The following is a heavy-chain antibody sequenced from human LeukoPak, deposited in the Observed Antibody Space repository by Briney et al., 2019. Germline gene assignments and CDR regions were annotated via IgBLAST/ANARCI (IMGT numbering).Heavy chain of an antibody. V-gene: IGHV3-23*01. CDR1: GFTFSSYD. D-gene: IGHD3-3*01. J-gene: IGHJ4*02. CDR2: ISGGGETT. Sequence: GGSLRLSCAASGFTFSSYDMSWVRQAPGRGLEWVSTISGGGETTYYADSVKGRFTIYRDNSKNPLYLQMNSLRAEDTAVYYCAKDASYYDFWSGYSQSSFDYWGQGTLVTASS. CDR3: AKDASYYDFWSGYSQSSFDY.